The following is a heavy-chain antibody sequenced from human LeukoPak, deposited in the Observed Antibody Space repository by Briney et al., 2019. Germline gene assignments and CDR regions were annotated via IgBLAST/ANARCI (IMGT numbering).Heavy chain of an antibody. CDR1: GFTFDDYP. D-gene: IGHD1-26*01. CDR2: ISWNSGSI. CDR3: AKDSERELLNVDY. Sequence: GGSLRLSCAASGFTFDDYPMHWVRQAPGKGLEWVSGISWNSGSIGYADSVKGRFTISRDNAKNSLYLQMNSLRAEDTALYYCAKDSERELLNVDYWGQGTLVTVSS. V-gene: IGHV3-9*01. J-gene: IGHJ4*02.